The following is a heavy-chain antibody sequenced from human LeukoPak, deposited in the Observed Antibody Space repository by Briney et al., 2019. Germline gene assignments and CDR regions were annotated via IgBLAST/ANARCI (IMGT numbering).Heavy chain of an antibody. V-gene: IGHV1-2*02. D-gene: IGHD6-13*01. CDR2: INPNSGGT. J-gene: IGHJ4*02. CDR1: GYTFTGYY. Sequence: ASVKVSCKASGYTFTGYYMHWVRQAPGQGLEWMGWINPNSGGTNYAQKLQGRVTMTTDTSTSTAYMELRSLRSDDTAVYYCARDPSSSRQTRNDYWGQGTLVTVSS. CDR3: ARDPSSSRQTRNDY.